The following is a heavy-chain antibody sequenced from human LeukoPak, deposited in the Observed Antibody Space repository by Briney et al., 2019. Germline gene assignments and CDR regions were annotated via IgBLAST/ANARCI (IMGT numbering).Heavy chain of an antibody. CDR1: GFTFSSYS. Sequence: GGSLRLSCAASGFTFSSYSMNWVRQAPGKGLEWVSSISSSSSYIYYADSVKGRFTISRDNAKNSLYLQMNSLRAEDTAVYYCAILLRSVAFDIWGQGTMVTASS. CDR3: AILLRSVAFDI. D-gene: IGHD3-3*01. J-gene: IGHJ3*02. V-gene: IGHV3-21*01. CDR2: ISSSSSYI.